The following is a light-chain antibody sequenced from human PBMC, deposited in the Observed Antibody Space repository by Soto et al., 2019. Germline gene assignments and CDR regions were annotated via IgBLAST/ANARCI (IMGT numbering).Light chain of an antibody. CDR1: SSDVGTYNL. J-gene: IGLJ2*01. V-gene: IGLV2-23*01. CDR2: EDS. CDR3: CSYAGYNTLI. Sequence: QSVLTQPASVSGSPGQSITISCTGTSSDVGTYNLVSWYQQQHPGKAPKVMIYEDSKRPSGVSNRFSGSKSGNTASLTISELQAEDEADYYCCSYAGYNTLIFGGGTKVTVL.